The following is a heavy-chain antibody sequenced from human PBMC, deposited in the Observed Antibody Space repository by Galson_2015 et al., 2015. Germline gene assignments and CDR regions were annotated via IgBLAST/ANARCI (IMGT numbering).Heavy chain of an antibody. CDR1: GGSISSYY. D-gene: IGHD5-24*01. CDR3: AREGDGYNSLII. CDR2: IYYSGST. J-gene: IGHJ4*02. V-gene: IGHV4-59*01. Sequence: TLSLTCPVSGGSISSYYWSWIRQPPGKGLEWIGYIYYSGSTNYNPSLKSRVTISVDTSKNQFSLKLSSVTAADTAVYYCAREGDGYNSLIIWGQGTLVTVSS.